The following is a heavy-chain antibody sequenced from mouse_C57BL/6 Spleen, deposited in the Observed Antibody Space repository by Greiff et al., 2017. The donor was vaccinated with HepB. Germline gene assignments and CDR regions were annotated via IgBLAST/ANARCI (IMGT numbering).Heavy chain of an antibody. D-gene: IGHD1-1*01. CDR3: ARSPYYYGSSLYWYFDV. CDR2: IHPNSGST. J-gene: IGHJ1*03. V-gene: IGHV1-64*01. Sequence: QVQLQQSGAELVKPGASVKLSCKASGYTFTSYWMHWVKQRPGQGLEWIGMIHPNSGSTNYNEKFKSKATLTVDKSSSTAYMQLSSLTSEDSAVYYCARSPYYYGSSLYWYFDVWGTGTTVTVSS. CDR1: GYTFTSYW.